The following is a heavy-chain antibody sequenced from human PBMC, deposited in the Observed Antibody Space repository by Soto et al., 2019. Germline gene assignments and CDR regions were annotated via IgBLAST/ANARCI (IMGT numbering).Heavy chain of an antibody. Sequence: GESLKISCKGSGYSFTSYWIAWVRQMPGKGLECMGFIYPGDSDTRYSPSFEGQVTISADKSINTAYLQWSSLKASDSAMYYCARPFDTSGWYDHWGQGTLVTVSS. CDR2: IYPGDSDT. V-gene: IGHV5-51*01. CDR1: GYSFTSYW. CDR3: ARPFDTSGWYDH. J-gene: IGHJ5*02. D-gene: IGHD6-19*01.